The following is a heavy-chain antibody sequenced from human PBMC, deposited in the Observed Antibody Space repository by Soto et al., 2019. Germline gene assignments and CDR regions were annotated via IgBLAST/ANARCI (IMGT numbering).Heavy chain of an antibody. V-gene: IGHV3-30*03. CDR3: AVMAPTLSLDY. D-gene: IGHD3-16*01. J-gene: IGHJ4*02. CDR2: ISYDGSNK. Sequence: PGGSLRLSCAASGFTFSTYGMHWVRQAPGKGLEWVAVISYDGSNKYYADSVKGRFTISRDNSKNTLYLQMNSLRAEDTAVYYCAVMAPTLSLDYWGQGTLVTVSS. CDR1: GFTFSTYG.